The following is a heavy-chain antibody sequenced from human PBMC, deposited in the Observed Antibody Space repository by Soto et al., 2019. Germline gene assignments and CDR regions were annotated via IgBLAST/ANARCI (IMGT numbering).Heavy chain of an antibody. V-gene: IGHV4-59*02. J-gene: IGHJ5*02. CDR1: GASVSHGY. D-gene: IGHD3-22*01. Sequence: QMQLQASGPGLVKPSETLSLTCNVSGASVSHGYWSWIRQPPGKGLEWIGFMYFGGSFNYNPSLTSRATLSVETSKNLFSMKLTSVTASDTAVYFCARLYYDSTGFAVDPWGQGTLVTVSS. CDR3: ARLYYDSTGFAVDP. CDR2: MYFGGSF.